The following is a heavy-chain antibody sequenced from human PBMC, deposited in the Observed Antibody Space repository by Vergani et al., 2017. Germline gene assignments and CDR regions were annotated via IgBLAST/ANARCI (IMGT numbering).Heavy chain of an antibody. J-gene: IGHJ4*02. CDR2: ISGPGLST. D-gene: IGHD6-13*01. V-gene: IGHV3-23*04. CDR1: GFTFSNSA. Sequence: VQLVESGGGVVQPGGSLRLSCAASGFTFSNSAVSWVRQAPGRGLAWVSSISGPGLSTYYADSVKGRFSISRDNSKNTLYLQMNSLRAEDTAVYYCAGGRRGLAAAGINYWGQGTLVTVSS. CDR3: AGGRRGLAAAGINY.